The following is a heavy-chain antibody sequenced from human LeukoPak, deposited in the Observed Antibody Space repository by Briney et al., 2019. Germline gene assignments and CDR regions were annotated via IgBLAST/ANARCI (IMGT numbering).Heavy chain of an antibody. CDR3: ARHRPGPYDY. V-gene: IGHV4-59*08. CDR1: GGSINRYY. Sequence: SETLSLTCTVSGGSINRYYWSWIRQPPGKRRRWIGLFYYGGSTNNTPSLKSRVTISVDTSKKQSPRKLSSVTAADPAVYYCARHRPGPYDYWGQGTLVTASS. CDR2: FYYGGST. J-gene: IGHJ4*02.